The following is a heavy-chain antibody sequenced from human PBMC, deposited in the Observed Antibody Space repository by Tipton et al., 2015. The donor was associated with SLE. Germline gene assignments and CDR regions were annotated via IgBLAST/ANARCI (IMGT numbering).Heavy chain of an antibody. V-gene: IGHV4-30-4*01. CDR2: IYYSGST. Sequence: TLSLTCTVSGGSISSGDYYWSWIRQPPGKGLEWIGYIYYSGSTNYNPSLKSRVTISVDTSKNQFSLKLSSVTAADTAVYYCARDGKWLGGSAFDIWGQGTMVTVSA. D-gene: IGHD6-19*01. CDR3: ARDGKWLGGSAFDI. J-gene: IGHJ3*02. CDR1: GGSISSGDYY.